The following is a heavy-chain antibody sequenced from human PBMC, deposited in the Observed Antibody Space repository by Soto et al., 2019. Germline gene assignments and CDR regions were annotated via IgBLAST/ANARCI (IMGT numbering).Heavy chain of an antibody. V-gene: IGHV1-2*02. Sequence: ASVKVSCKASGYTFTGYYMHWVRQAPGQGLERMGWINPNSGGTNYAQKFQGRVTMTRDTSISTAYMELSRLRSDDTAVYYCATYSPGIAAAGRGRSYYYGMDVWGQGTTVTVSS. CDR2: INPNSGGT. D-gene: IGHD6-13*01. CDR3: ATYSPGIAAAGRGRSYYYGMDV. J-gene: IGHJ6*02. CDR1: GYTFTGYY.